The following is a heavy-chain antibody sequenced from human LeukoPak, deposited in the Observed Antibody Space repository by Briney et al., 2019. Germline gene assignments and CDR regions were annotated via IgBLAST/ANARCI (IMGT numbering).Heavy chain of an antibody. Sequence: PSETLSLTCTVSGGSISSYYWSWIRQPPGKGLEWIGYIYYSGSTNYNPSLKGRVTISVDTSKNQFSLKLSSVTAADTAVYYCARSSSGSYQFFDYWGQGTLVTVSS. J-gene: IGHJ4*02. CDR2: IYYSGST. V-gene: IGHV4-59*01. CDR3: ARSSSGSYQFFDY. CDR1: GGSISSYY. D-gene: IGHD6-19*01.